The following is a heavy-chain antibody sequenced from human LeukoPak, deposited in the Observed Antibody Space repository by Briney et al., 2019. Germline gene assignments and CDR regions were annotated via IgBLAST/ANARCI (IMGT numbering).Heavy chain of an antibody. CDR2: INPNSGGT. D-gene: IGHD3-10*01. V-gene: IGHV1-2*02. Sequence: ASVKVSCKASGYTFTGYFMHWVRQAPGQGLEWMGWINPNSGGTVYAQKFQGRVTMTRDTSITTAYMDLSSLRSDDTAVYYCARVYGSGSYYNHWGQGTLSPSPQ. J-gene: IGHJ5*02. CDR3: ARVYGSGSYYNH. CDR1: GYTFTGYF.